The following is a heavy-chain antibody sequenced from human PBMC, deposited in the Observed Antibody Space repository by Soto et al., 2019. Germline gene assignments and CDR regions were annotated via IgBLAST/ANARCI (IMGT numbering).Heavy chain of an antibody. D-gene: IGHD4-17*01. Sequence: GGSLRRSCAPSGFTFSTYAMSWVRQAPGKGLEWVSAISAGGGNTYYADSVKGRFTISRDNSINTLYLQMNSLRTEDTAVYYCAHPRGYGVFDAYDIWGQGAMVTVSS. CDR2: ISAGGGNT. CDR3: AHPRGYGVFDAYDI. J-gene: IGHJ3*02. V-gene: IGHV3-23*01. CDR1: GFTFSTYA.